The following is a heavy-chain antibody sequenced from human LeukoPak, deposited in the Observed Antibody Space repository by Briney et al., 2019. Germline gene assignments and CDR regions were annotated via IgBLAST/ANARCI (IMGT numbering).Heavy chain of an antibody. D-gene: IGHD2-2*01. CDR2: IYHSGST. Sequence: SQTPSLTCAVSGGSISSGGYSWSWIRQPPGKGLEWIGYIYHSGSTYYNPSLKSRVTISVDRSKNQFSLKLSSVTAADTAVYYCARGWGYCSSTSCRTKWNWFDPWAREPWSPSPQ. CDR1: GGSISSGGYS. J-gene: IGHJ5*02. V-gene: IGHV4-30-2*01. CDR3: ARGWGYCSSTSCRTKWNWFDP.